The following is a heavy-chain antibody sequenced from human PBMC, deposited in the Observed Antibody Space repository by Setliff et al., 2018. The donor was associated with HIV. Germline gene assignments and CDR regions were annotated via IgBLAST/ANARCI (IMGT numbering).Heavy chain of an antibody. CDR3: LINPHPTVVVPRDSHYYSMNI. Sequence: ASVKVSCKTSGYTFTAFYIHWVRQAPGQVLEWMGRIHPNSGGTASPQKFQGRVAMTRDTSICTAYMELRSLRPDDTAVYYCLINPHPTVVVPRDSHYYSMNIWGKGTTVTVS. J-gene: IGHJ6*03. CDR1: GYTFTAFY. CDR2: IHPNSGGT. D-gene: IGHD2-21*01. V-gene: IGHV1-2*06.